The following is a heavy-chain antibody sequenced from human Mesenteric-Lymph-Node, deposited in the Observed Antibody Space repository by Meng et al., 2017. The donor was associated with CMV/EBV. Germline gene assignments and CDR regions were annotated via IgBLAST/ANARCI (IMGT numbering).Heavy chain of an antibody. D-gene: IGHD3-9*01. V-gene: IGHV7-4-1*02. CDR3: VREGPTADYDLLNGLEPSRDS. CDR1: TNYA. Sequence: TNYAMHWVRQAPGQGLEWMGWIDTSTESPTYAPGFRGRFVLSMDTSVSTAYLQITSLKPVDTATYYCVREGPTADYDLLNGLEPSRDSWGQGTLVTVSS. J-gene: IGHJ4*02. CDR2: IDTSTESP.